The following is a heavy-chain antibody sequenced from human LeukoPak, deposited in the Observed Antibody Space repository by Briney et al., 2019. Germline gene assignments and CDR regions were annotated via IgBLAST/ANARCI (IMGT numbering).Heavy chain of an antibody. Sequence: SETLSLTCTVSGGSISGSSYYWGWIRQPPGKGLEWIGSIYYSGSTYYNPSLKSRVTISVDTSKNQFSLKLNSVTATDTAVYYCARHYYDSSGYYWFDYWGQGTLVTVSS. J-gene: IGHJ4*02. V-gene: IGHV4-39*01. CDR3: ARHYYDSSGYYWFDY. D-gene: IGHD3-22*01. CDR1: GGSISGSSYY. CDR2: IYYSGST.